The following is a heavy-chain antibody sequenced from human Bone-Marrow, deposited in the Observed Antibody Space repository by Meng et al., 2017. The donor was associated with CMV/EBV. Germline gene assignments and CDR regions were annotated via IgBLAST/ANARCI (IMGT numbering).Heavy chain of an antibody. D-gene: IGHD6-6*01. CDR3: ARAAKSIAARPSYYYGMDV. V-gene: IGHV1-69*02. CDR1: GGTFSSYT. J-gene: IGHJ6*02. CDR2: IIPILGIA. Sequence: SVKVSCNASGGTFSSYTISWVRQAPGQGLEWMGRIIPILGIANYAQKFQGRVTITADKSTSTAYMELSSLRSEDTAVYYCARAAKSIAARPSYYYGMDVWGQGTTVTVSS.